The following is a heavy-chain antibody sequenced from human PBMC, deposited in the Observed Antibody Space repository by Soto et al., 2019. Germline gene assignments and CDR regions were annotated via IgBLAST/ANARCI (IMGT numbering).Heavy chain of an antibody. CDR3: ARAPERDGYKGRTNWFDP. CDR2: IWYDGSNK. CDR1: GFTFSSYG. V-gene: IGHV3-33*01. D-gene: IGHD5-12*01. Sequence: QVQLVESGGGVVQPGRSLRLSCAASGFTFSSYGMHWVRQAPGKGLEWVAVIWYDGSNKYYADSVKGRFTISRDNSKNKLYLQMNSLRAEDTAVYYCARAPERDGYKGRTNWFDPWGQGTLVTVSS. J-gene: IGHJ5*02.